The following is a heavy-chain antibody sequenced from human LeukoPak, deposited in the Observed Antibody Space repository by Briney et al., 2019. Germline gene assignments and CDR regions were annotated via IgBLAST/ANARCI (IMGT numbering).Heavy chain of an antibody. CDR2: IIPIFDTG. CDR3: ARSYDCGGDCYEAFDI. V-gene: IGHV1-69*13. J-gene: IGHJ3*02. CDR1: GGTFSNYP. D-gene: IGHD2-21*02. Sequence: SVKVSCKASGGTFSNYPISWVRQTPGQGLEWMGGIIPIFDTGNYAQKFQGRVTITADQSTSTAYMELSSLRSEDTAVYFCARSYDCGGDCYEAFDIWGQGTMVTVSS.